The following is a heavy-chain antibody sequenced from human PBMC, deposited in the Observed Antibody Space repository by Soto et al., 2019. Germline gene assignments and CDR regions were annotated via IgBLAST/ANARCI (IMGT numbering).Heavy chain of an antibody. J-gene: IGHJ3*02. Sequence: GGSLRLSCAASGFTFSSYAMSWVRQAPGKGLEWVSAISGSGGSTYYADSVKGRFTISRDNSKNTLYLQMNSLRAEDTAVYYCATRVGVVVPAASYSSSLDAFDIRGQGTMVTVSS. CDR2: ISGSGGST. CDR3: ATRVGVVVPAASYSSSLDAFDI. CDR1: GFTFSSYA. D-gene: IGHD2-2*01. V-gene: IGHV3-23*01.